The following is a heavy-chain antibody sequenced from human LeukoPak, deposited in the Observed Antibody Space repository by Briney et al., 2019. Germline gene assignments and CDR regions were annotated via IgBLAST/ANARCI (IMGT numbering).Heavy chain of an antibody. CDR3: AGYSYDSSGLKY. J-gene: IGHJ4*02. V-gene: IGHV3-23*01. CDR1: GFTFSSYA. Sequence: GGSLRLSCAASGFTFSSYAMSWVRQAPGKGLEWVSRISGSGDSTYYADSVKGRFTISRDNSKTTLALQMSSLRAEDTAVYYCAGYSYDSSGLKYWSQGALVTVSS. D-gene: IGHD3-22*01. CDR2: ISGSGDST.